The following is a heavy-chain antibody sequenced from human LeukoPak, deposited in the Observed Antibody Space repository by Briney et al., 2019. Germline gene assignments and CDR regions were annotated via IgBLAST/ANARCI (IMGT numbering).Heavy chain of an antibody. CDR1: GDSVSSNSAA. Sequence: SQTLSLTCAISGDSVSSNSAAWNWIRQPPSRGLEWLGRTYYRSKWYNDYAVSVKSRITINPDTSKNQFSLQLNSVTPEDTAVYYCARGVVPDIVVVVAATPGDYYYYYMDVWGKGTTVTVSS. CDR2: TYYRSKWYN. D-gene: IGHD2-15*01. V-gene: IGHV6-1*01. J-gene: IGHJ6*03. CDR3: ARGVVPDIVVVVAATPGDYYYYYMDV.